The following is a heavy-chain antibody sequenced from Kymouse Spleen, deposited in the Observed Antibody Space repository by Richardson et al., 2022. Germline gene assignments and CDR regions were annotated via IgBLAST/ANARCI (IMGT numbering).Heavy chain of an antibody. D-gene: IGHD1-1*01. V-gene: IGHV4-34*01. CDR1: GGSFSGYY. CDR3: ARAPTGTHDAFDI. J-gene: IGHJ3*02. CDR2: INHSGST. Sequence: QVQLQQWGAGLLKPSETLSLTCAVYGGSFSGYYWSWIRQPPGKGLEWIGEINHSGSTNYNPSLKSRVTISVDTSKNQFSLKLSSVTAADTAVYYCARAPTGTHDAFDIWGQGTMVTVSS.